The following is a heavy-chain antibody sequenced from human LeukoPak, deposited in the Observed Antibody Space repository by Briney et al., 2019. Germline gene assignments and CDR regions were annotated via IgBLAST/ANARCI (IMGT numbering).Heavy chain of an antibody. CDR1: GFTFSSYA. CDR2: ISYDGSNK. CDR3: ARHKRGYYSPFDI. Sequence: GGSLRLSCAASGFTFSSYAMHWVRQAPGKGLEWVAVISYDGSNKYYADSVKGRFTISRDNSKNTLYLQMNSLRAEDTAVYYCARHKRGYYSPFDIWGQGTLVTVSS. D-gene: IGHD3-10*01. J-gene: IGHJ4*02. V-gene: IGHV3-30*04.